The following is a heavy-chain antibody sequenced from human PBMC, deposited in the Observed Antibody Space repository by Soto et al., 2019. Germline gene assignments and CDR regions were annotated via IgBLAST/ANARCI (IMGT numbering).Heavy chain of an antibody. CDR2: VMPTFGAG. CDR1: GGAFRNYA. J-gene: IGHJ6*02. V-gene: IGHV1-69*01. Sequence: QVQLVQSGAEVKKPGSSVKVSGTASGGAFRNYAVSWVRQAPGQGLEWMGAVMPTFGAGVYAQKFQGRLTIFADESTNTAYLNVSSLTFEAAAIYYCAASRGFYEAMDAWGQGNTLTVSS. CDR3: AASRGFYEAMDA. D-gene: IGHD3-22*01.